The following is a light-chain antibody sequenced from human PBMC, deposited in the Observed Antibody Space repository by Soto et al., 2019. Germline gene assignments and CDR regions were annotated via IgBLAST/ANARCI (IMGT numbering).Light chain of an antibody. CDR1: QSISSY. Sequence: TQSPYTLSLPTVETATLSRRDSQSISSYLAWYQQKPGQAPRLLIYDASSRATGIPARFSGSGSGTEFTLTISSLQSEDFAVYYCQQYNEWPPFTFGQGTRLEIK. CDR2: DAS. J-gene: IGKJ5*01. CDR3: QQYNEWPPFT. V-gene: IGKV3D-15*01.